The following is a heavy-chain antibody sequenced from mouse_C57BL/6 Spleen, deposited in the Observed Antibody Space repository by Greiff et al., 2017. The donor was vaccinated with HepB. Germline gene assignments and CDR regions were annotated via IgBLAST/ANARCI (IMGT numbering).Heavy chain of an antibody. D-gene: IGHD2-5*01. V-gene: IGHV5-6*01. J-gene: IGHJ4*01. CDR1: GFTFSSYG. CDR2: ISSGGSYT. Sequence: EVKLMESGGDLVKPGGSLKLSCAASGFTFSSYGMSWVRQTPDKRLEWVATISSGGSYTYYPDSVKGRFTISRDNAKNTLYLQMSSLKSEDTAMYYCARQYYSNHVGNAMDYWGQGTSVTVSS. CDR3: ARQYYSNHVGNAMDY.